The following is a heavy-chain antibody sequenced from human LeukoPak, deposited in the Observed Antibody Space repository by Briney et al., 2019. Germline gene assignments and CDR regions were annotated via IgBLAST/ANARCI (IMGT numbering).Heavy chain of an antibody. CDR2: ISGSGGST. V-gene: IGHV3-23*01. J-gene: IGHJ4*02. CDR3: AKLGLDCSSTSCFPEDY. Sequence: GGSLRLSCAAPGFTFSSYAMSWVRQAPGKGLEWVSAISGSGGSTYYADSVKGRFTISRDNSKNTLHLQMNSLRAEDTAVYYCAKLGLDCSSTSCFPEDYWGQGTLVTVSS. D-gene: IGHD2-2*01. CDR1: GFTFSSYA.